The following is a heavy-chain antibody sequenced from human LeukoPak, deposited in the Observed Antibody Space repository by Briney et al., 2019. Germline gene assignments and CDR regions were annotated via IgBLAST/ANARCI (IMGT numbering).Heavy chain of an antibody. CDR3: TRDLGIAVAGDFDY. J-gene: IGHJ4*02. CDR2: IRSKAYGGTT. D-gene: IGHD6-19*01. V-gene: IGHV3-49*04. CDR1: GFTFSSYA. Sequence: GGSLRLSCAASGFTFSSYAMSWVRQAPGKGLEWVGFIRSKAYGGTTEYAASVKGRFTISRDDSKSIAYLQMNSLKTEDTAVYYCTRDLGIAVAGDFDYWGQGTLVTVSS.